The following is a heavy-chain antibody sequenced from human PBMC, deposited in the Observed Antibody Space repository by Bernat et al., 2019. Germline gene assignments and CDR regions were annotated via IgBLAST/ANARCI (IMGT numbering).Heavy chain of an antibody. CDR1: GGSISSYY. Sequence: QVQLQESGPGLVKPSETLSLTCTVSGGSISSYYWSWIRQPPGKGLEWIGYIYYSGSTNYNPSLKSRVTISVDTSKNQFSLKLSSVTAAGGAVYYCARAGGGHYFDYWGQGTLVTVSS. J-gene: IGHJ4*02. CDR2: IYYSGST. V-gene: IGHV4-59*01. CDR3: ARAGGGHYFDY. D-gene: IGHD3-16*01.